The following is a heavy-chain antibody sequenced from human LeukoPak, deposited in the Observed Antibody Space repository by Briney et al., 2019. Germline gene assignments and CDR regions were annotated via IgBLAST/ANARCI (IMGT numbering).Heavy chain of an antibody. J-gene: IGHJ4*02. Sequence: GGSLRLSCAASGFTFSDYTMTWVRQAPGKGLEWVASVSSDSSYIDYADSVKGRFTISRDNAKNSLFLKTDTLRGDDTGIYYCARDPNVLGITPYYFDFWGQGTLVTVSS. V-gene: IGHV3-21*01. CDR3: ARDPNVLGITPYYFDF. D-gene: IGHD3-10*02. CDR1: GFTFSDYT. CDR2: VSSDSSYI.